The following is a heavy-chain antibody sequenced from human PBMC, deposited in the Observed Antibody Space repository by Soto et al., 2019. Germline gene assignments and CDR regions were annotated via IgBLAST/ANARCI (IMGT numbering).Heavy chain of an antibody. V-gene: IGHV3-23*01. CDR1: GFDFRAYA. J-gene: IGHJ4*02. D-gene: IGHD6-13*01. CDR2: LSGRGDTT. CDR3: AKDIGAAGVFDY. Sequence: DVQLLESGGGLVQPGGSLRLSCAASGFDFRAYAMSWVRQPPGKGLEWVSGLSGRGDTTDYADSVKGRFTISRDNSKNTLYLQMIGLRVEDTAVYYCAKDIGAAGVFDYWGQGTLVTVSS.